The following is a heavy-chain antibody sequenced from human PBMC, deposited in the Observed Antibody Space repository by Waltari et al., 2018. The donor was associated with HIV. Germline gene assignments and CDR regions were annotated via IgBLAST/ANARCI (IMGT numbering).Heavy chain of an antibody. J-gene: IGHJ4*02. Sequence: QDQLVQSGAEVKKPGASVKVSCKAFGYTFTSYGSSWVRQAPRQGLEWMVWHRAYNGNTNYAQKLQGRVTMTTDTATSSAYMELRSLRSDDTAVYYCARPSQWGWSGTVDYWGQGTLVTVSS. D-gene: IGHD3-3*01. V-gene: IGHV1-18*01. CDR2: HRAYNGNT. CDR1: GYTFTSYG. CDR3: ARPSQWGWSGTVDY.